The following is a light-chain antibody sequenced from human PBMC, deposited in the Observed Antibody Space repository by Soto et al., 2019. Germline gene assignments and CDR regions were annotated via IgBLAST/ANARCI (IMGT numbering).Light chain of an antibody. CDR2: EVS. V-gene: IGLV2-23*02. J-gene: IGLJ2*01. CDR3: CSYAGSSTFGVV. CDR1: SSDVGSYNL. Sequence: QSALTQPASVSGSPGQSITISCTGTSSDVGSYNLVSWYQQHPGKAPKLMIYEVSKRPPGVSNRFSGSKSGNTASLTISGLQAEDEADYYCCSYAGSSTFGVVFGGGTKLTVL.